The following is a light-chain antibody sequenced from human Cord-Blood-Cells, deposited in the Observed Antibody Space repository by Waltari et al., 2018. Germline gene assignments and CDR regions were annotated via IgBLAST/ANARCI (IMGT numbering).Light chain of an antibody. J-gene: IGKJ4*01. Sequence: DIVMTQSPNSLAVSLGERATINCKSSQSVSDSSNNKNYLAWYQQKPGQPPKMLIYWASTRDSGVPERFSGSGSGTDFTLTISSLQAEDVAVYYCQQYYSTPLTFGGGTKVEIK. V-gene: IGKV4-1*01. CDR2: WAS. CDR3: QQYYSTPLT. CDR1: QSVSDSSNNKNY.